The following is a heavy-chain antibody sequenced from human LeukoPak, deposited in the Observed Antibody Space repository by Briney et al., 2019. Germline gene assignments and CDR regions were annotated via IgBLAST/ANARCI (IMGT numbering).Heavy chain of an antibody. CDR3: AKDYGYYYDSSGLYYFDY. V-gene: IGHV3-23*01. J-gene: IGHJ4*02. D-gene: IGHD3-22*01. Sequence: GGSLRLSCAASGFTFSNYAMSWVRQAPGKGLEWVSGISGSGSSTYYADSVKGRFTISRDNSKNTLYLQLNSLRAEDTAIYYCAKDYGYYYDSSGLYYFDYWGQGTLVTVSS. CDR1: GFTFSNYA. CDR2: ISGSGSST.